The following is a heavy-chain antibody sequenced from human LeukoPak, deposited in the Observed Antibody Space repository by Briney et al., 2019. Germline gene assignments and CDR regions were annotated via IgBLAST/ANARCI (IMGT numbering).Heavy chain of an antibody. V-gene: IGHV3-30*02. CDR2: IRYDGSNK. CDR3: AKADYYDSSGYYSFGPTFDY. D-gene: IGHD3-22*01. J-gene: IGHJ4*02. Sequence: GGSLRLSCAASGFTFSSYGMHWVRQAPGKGLEWVAFIRYDGSNKYYADYVKGRFTISRDNSKTTLYLQMNSLRADDTAVYYCAKADYYDSSGYYSFGPTFDYWGQRTLVTVSS. CDR1: GFTFSSYG.